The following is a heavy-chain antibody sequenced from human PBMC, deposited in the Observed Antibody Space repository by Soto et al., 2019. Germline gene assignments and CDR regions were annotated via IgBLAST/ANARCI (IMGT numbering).Heavy chain of an antibody. CDR1: GGSITSSNYY. CDR3: ARAVRGSYYDY. Sequence: SETLSLTCTVSGGSITSSNYYWGWIRQPPGKGLQWIGNVYYNGFTYYNPSLKSRVTISVDTSKNHFSLKLSSVTATDTAVYYCARAVRGSYYDYWGQGTLVTVSS. J-gene: IGHJ4*02. D-gene: IGHD1-26*01. CDR2: VYYNGFT. V-gene: IGHV4-39*02.